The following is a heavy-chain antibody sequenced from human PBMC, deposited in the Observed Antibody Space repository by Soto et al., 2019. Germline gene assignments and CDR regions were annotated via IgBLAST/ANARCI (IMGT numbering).Heavy chain of an antibody. J-gene: IGHJ4*02. CDR1: GYSFANYW. Sequence: GESLKISCSGSGYSFANYWIGWVRQMPGKGLEWMGIIYPTDSDTRYSPSFQGQVTISADKSISNAYLQWNSLKASDTAIYFCGRDYSIDDYIATPADDWGQLTLLTV. V-gene: IGHV5-51*01. D-gene: IGHD3-16*01. CDR3: GRDYSIDDYIATPADD. CDR2: IYPTDSDT.